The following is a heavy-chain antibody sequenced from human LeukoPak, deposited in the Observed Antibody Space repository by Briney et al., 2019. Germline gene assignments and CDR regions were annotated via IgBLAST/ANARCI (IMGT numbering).Heavy chain of an antibody. D-gene: IGHD3-22*01. Sequence: SETLSLTCTVSGGSISSYDWSWIRQPPGKGLEWVGYIYYGGSTNYNPSLKSRVTISVDTSKNQFSLKLSSVTAADTAVYFCARQVWYYDRRAFDIWGQGTMVTVSS. J-gene: IGHJ3*02. CDR3: ARQVWYYDRRAFDI. CDR1: GGSISSYD. V-gene: IGHV4-59*08. CDR2: IYYGGST.